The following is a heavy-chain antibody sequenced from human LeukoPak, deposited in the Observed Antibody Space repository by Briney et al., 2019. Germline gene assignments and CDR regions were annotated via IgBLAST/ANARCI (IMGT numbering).Heavy chain of an antibody. D-gene: IGHD6-13*01. CDR3: TRSAWYSSSPQPEDYYYYYMDV. V-gene: IGHV3-49*04. CDR2: IRSKAYGGTT. J-gene: IGHJ6*03. CDR1: GFTFGDYA. Sequence: GGSLRLSCTASGFTFGDYAMSWVRQAPGKGLEWVGFIRSKAYGGTTEYAASVKGRFTISRDDSKSIAYLQMDSLKTEDTAVYYCTRSAWYSSSPQPEDYYYYYMDVWGKGTTVTVSS.